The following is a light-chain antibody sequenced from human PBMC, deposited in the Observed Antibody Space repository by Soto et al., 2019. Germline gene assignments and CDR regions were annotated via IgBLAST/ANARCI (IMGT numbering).Light chain of an antibody. CDR2: LNSDGSH. J-gene: IGLJ2*01. CDR1: SGHSSYA. Sequence: QSVLTQSPSASSSLGASVKLTCTLSSGHSSYAIAWHQQQPEKGPRYFMKLNSDGSHSKGDGIPDRFSGSSSGAERYLTISSLQSEDEADYYCQTWGTGIQVFGGGTKLTVL. V-gene: IGLV4-69*01. CDR3: QTWGTGIQV.